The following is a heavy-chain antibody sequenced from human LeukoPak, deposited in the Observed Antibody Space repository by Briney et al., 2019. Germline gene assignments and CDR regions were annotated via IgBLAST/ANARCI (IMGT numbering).Heavy chain of an antibody. Sequence: GGSLRLSCAASGFTFSNYPMHWVRQAPGKGLEWVAVISYDGNNEYYADSVQGRFTISRDNSKNTLSLQMNSLRPDDTAMYYCARGFAAADYWGLGTLVTVSS. CDR2: ISYDGNNE. V-gene: IGHV3-30-3*01. CDR1: GFTFSNYP. J-gene: IGHJ4*02. D-gene: IGHD6-25*01. CDR3: ARGFAAADY.